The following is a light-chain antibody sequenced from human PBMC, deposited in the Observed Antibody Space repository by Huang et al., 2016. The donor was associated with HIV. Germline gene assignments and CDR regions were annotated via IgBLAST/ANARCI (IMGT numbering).Light chain of an antibody. CDR3: QQRSNWPYT. J-gene: IGKJ2*01. CDR2: DAS. Sequence: EIVLTQSPATLSLFPGERATLSCRASQGVSSYLAWYQHKPVQAPRLLIYDASNRATGIPARFSVSGSGTDFTLTISSLEPEDFAVYYCQQRSNWPYTFGQGTKLEIK. CDR1: QGVSSY. V-gene: IGKV3-11*01.